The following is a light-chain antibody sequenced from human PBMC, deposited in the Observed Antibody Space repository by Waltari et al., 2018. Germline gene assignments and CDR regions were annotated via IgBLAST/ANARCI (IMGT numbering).Light chain of an antibody. CDR3: QSGDTSDTSYVV. J-gene: IGLJ2*01. V-gene: IGLV3-25*03. CDR1: VLSQQY. Sequence: SYELRQPPSVSVSPGQTARITCPEDVLSQQYSSWYQQKPGQAPVLVIYKDNERPSGIPNRFSGSTSGTTVTLTISGVQAEDEADYYCQSGDTSDTSYVVFGGGTKLTVL. CDR2: KDN.